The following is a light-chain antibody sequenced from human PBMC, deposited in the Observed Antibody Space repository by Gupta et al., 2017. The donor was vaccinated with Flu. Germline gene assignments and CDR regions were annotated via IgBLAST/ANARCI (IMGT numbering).Light chain of an antibody. Sequence: DIVMTQSPDSLAVSLGERATINCKSSQSVLYSYNNKNYLAWYQQKPGQPPKLLIYWASTREYGVPDRFSGSGSGTDFTLTISSRQAEDVAVYYCQQENSTLWPFGQGTKVEIK. CDR3: QQENSTLWP. CDR1: QSVLYSYNNKNY. CDR2: WAS. J-gene: IGKJ1*01. V-gene: IGKV4-1*01.